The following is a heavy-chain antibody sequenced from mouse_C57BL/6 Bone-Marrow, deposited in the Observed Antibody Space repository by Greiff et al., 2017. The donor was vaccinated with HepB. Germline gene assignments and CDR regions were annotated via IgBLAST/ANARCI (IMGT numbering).Heavy chain of an antibody. V-gene: IGHV1-53*01. CDR2: INPSNGGT. Sequence: VQLQQPGTELVKPGASVKLSCKASGYTFTSYWMHWVKQRPGQGLEWIGNINPSNGGTNYNEKFKSKATLTVDKSSSTAYMQLSSLTSEDSAVYYCARGCYGSSYSHWYFDVWGTGTTVTVSS. D-gene: IGHD1-1*01. J-gene: IGHJ1*03. CDR3: ARGCYGSSYSHWYFDV. CDR1: GYTFTSYW.